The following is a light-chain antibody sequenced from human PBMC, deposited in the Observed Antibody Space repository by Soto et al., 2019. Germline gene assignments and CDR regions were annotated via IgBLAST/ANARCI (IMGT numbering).Light chain of an antibody. CDR1: QDISNY. CDR2: DAS. V-gene: IGKV1-33*01. Sequence: DIQMTQSPSSLSASVGDRVTITCQASQDISNYLNWYQQKPGKAPKLLIYDASNFETGVPSRFSGSGSGTDFTFTISSLQPEDIATYYCQQYDNLPPFGQGTRLEIK. CDR3: QQYDNLPP. J-gene: IGKJ5*01.